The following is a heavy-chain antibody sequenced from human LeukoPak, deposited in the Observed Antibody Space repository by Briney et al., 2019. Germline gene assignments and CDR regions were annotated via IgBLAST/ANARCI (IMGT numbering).Heavy chain of an antibody. D-gene: IGHD3-3*01. V-gene: IGHV4-34*01. CDR2: INHSGYT. Sequence: SETLSLTCAVYGESFSGYFWSWIRQPPGKGLEWIGEINHSGYTNYNPSLKSRVTISVDTSKNQFSLKLSSVTAADTAVYYCASGGGLYYDFWSGYSLFDYWGQGTLVTVSS. J-gene: IGHJ4*02. CDR1: GESFSGYF. CDR3: ASGGGLYYDFWSGYSLFDY.